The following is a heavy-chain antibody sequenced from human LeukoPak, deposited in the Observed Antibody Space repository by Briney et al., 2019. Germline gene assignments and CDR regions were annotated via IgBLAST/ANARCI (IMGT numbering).Heavy chain of an antibody. CDR2: ISGSGGST. V-gene: IGHV3-23*01. D-gene: IGHD4-17*01. CDR3: AKLSKTTGYDY. Sequence: PGGSLRLSCAASAFTSSSYAMSCVRQPPGKGLAWVSAISGSGGSTYYADSVKGRFTISRDNSKNTLYLQMNSMRAEDTAVYYCAKLSKTTGYDYWGQGTLVTVSS. CDR1: AFTSSSYA. J-gene: IGHJ4*02.